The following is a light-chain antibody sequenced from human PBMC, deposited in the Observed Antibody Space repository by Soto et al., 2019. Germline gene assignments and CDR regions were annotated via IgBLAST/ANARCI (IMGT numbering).Light chain of an antibody. J-gene: IGLJ1*01. V-gene: IGLV2-14*01. Sequence: QSVLTQPASVSGSPGQPITISCTGSSSDVGAYNYVSWYQQHPGKAPKLMIYDVSNRPSGVSNRFSGSKSGNTASLTISGLQAEDEADYYCSSYTTSSRVFGTGTKVTVL. CDR2: DVS. CDR1: SSDVGAYNY. CDR3: SSYTTSSRV.